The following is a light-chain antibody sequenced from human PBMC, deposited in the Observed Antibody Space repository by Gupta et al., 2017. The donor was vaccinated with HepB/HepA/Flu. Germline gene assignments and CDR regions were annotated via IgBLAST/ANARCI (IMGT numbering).Light chain of an antibody. CDR3: QQYGSSPLT. CDR2: GAS. Sequence: EIVLTQSPGTLSLSPGERATLSCRASQSVSSNYLAWYQQKPGQAPRLLIYGASSRATGIPDSFSGSGSGTDFTLTIIRQEPEDFAEYYCQQYGSSPLTFGGGTKVEIK. CDR1: QSVSSNY. V-gene: IGKV3-20*01. J-gene: IGKJ4*01.